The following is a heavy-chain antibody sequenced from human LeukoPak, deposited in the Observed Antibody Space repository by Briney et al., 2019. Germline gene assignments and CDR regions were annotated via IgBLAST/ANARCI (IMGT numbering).Heavy chain of an antibody. J-gene: IGHJ4*02. V-gene: IGHV4-39*01. CDR2: IYYSGST. CDR3: ARREVGANFDY. CDR1: GGSISSSSYY. D-gene: IGHD1-26*01. Sequence: PSETLSLTCTVSGGSISSSSYYWGWIRQPPGKGLEWIGSIYYSGSTYYNPSLKSRVAISADTSKNQFSLKLSSVTAADTAVYYCARREVGANFDYWGQGTLVTVSS.